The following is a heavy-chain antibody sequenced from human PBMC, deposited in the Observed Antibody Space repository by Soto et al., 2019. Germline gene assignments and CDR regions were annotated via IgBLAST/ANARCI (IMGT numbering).Heavy chain of an antibody. V-gene: IGHV4-31*03. J-gene: IGHJ4*02. D-gene: IGHD2-8*01. Sequence: SETLSLTCTVSGGSVSSGGYYWSWIRQHPGTGLEWIGYIYYSGTTYFNPSLKSRASISLDTSKNEFSLKLTSVTAADTAVYYCARRALPQCINGVCYKDGFWPYWGQGALVTVS. CDR1: GGSVSSGGYY. CDR2: IYYSGTT. CDR3: ARRALPQCINGVCYKDGFWPY.